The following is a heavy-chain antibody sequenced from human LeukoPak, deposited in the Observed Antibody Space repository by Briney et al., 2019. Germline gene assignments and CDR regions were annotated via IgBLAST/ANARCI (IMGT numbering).Heavy chain of an antibody. CDR3: TTEGPPGFGVVTPRY. D-gene: IGHD3-3*01. J-gene: IGHJ4*02. V-gene: IGHV3-15*01. CDR2: IKSKTDGGTT. Sequence: GGSLRLSCAASGFSFSNAWMSWVRRAPGKGLEWVGRIKSKTDGGTTDYAAPVKGRFTISRDDSKNTLYLQMNSLKTEDTAVYYCTTEGPPGFGVVTPRYWGQGTLVTVSS. CDR1: GFSFSNAW.